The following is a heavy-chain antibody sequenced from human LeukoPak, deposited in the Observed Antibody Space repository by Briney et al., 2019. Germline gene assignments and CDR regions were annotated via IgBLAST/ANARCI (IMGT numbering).Heavy chain of an antibody. J-gene: IGHJ5*02. V-gene: IGHV4-59*01. D-gene: IGHD6-6*01. CDR3: ARGRTYRSSSWFDP. CDR2: IYYSGSA. Sequence: PSETLSLTCTVSGGSINNYYWSWIRQPPGKGLEYIGYIYYSGSANYNPSLKSRVTISVDTSKNQFSLKLSSVTAADTAVYYCARGRTYRSSSWFDPWGQGTLVTVSS. CDR1: GGSINNYY.